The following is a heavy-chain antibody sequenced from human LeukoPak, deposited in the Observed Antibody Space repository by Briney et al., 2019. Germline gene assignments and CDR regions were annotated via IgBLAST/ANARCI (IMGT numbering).Heavy chain of an antibody. V-gene: IGHV1-46*01. Sequence: GASVKVSCKASGYTFTSYYMHWVRQAPGQGLEWMGIINLSGGSTSYAQKFQGRVTMTTDTSTSTAYMELRSLRSDDTAVYYCARDHGQQQLVTFFDYWGRGTLVTVSS. CDR1: GYTFTSYY. J-gene: IGHJ4*02. D-gene: IGHD6-13*01. CDR3: ARDHGQQQLVTFFDY. CDR2: INLSGGST.